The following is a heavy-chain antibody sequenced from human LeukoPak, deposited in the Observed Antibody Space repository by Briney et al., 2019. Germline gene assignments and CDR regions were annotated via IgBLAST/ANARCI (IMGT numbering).Heavy chain of an antibody. Sequence: GESLKISCKGSGYSFTSYWIGWVRQMPGKGLEWMGIIYPGDSDTRYSPSFQGQVTTSADKSISTAYLQWSSLKASDTAMYYCARSFYGGNFFDAFDIWGQGTMVTVSS. CDR2: IYPGDSDT. V-gene: IGHV5-51*01. J-gene: IGHJ3*02. CDR3: ARSFYGGNFFDAFDI. D-gene: IGHD4-23*01. CDR1: GYSFTSYW.